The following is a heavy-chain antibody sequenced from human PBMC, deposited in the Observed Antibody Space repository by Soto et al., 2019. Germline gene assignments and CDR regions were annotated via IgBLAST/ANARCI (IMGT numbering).Heavy chain of an antibody. CDR1: GFTFSNAW. CDR3: TTLSITIFGVVLMDV. Sequence: GGSLRLSCAASGFTFSNAWMNWVRQAPGKGLEWVGRIKSKTDGGTTDYAAPVKGRFTISRDDSKNTLYLQMDSLKTEDTAVYYCTTLSITIFGVVLMDVWGQGTTVTVSS. J-gene: IGHJ6*02. D-gene: IGHD3-3*01. V-gene: IGHV3-15*07. CDR2: IKSKTDGGTT.